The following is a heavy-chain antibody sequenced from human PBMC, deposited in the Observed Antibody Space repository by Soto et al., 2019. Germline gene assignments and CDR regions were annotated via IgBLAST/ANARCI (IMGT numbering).Heavy chain of an antibody. V-gene: IGHV3-7*03. J-gene: IGHJ5*02. CDR3: AITTSTVSYWFDP. CDR1: GFSFSGYG. D-gene: IGHD4-4*01. CDR2: IKEDGTGQ. Sequence: GGSLRLSCAASGFSFSGYGMSWVRQAPGKGPEWVANIKEDGTGQHYVDSVKGRFTISRDNSENSLFLQMNNLRAEDSAIYYCAITTSTVSYWFDPWGPGTQVTVSS.